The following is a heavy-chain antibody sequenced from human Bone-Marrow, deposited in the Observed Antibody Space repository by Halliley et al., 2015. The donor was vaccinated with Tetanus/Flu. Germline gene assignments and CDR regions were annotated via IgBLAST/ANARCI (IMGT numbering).Heavy chain of an antibody. Sequence: PSLTCTVSGASISSYSWSWIRQPPGKGLEWIGYISDSGSTDYNPSLKSRVTLSVDTSKNQFSLKLRSVTAADTAVYYCASERGNDDFSIWFDPWGQGTLVTVSS. V-gene: IGHV4-59*01. CDR1: GASISSYS. J-gene: IGHJ5*02. CDR2: ISDSGST. CDR3: ASERGNDDFSIWFDP. D-gene: IGHD4-4*01.